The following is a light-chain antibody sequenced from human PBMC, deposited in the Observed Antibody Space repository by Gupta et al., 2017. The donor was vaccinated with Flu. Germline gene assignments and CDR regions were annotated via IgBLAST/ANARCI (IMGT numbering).Light chain of an antibody. CDR3: QQFGSAPYT. CDR1: QSVNNNY. J-gene: IGKJ2*01. V-gene: IGKV3-20*01. Sequence: GTLSVSPGERATLSCRASQSVNNNYIAWYQHKLGQPPRLLIYGASSRATGIPDRFSGSGSGTDFTLTISRLEPEDVVIYYCQQFGSAPYTFGQGTKLEIK. CDR2: GAS.